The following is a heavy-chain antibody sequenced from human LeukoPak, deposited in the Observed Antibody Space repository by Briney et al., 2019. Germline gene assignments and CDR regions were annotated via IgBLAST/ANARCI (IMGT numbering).Heavy chain of an antibody. J-gene: IGHJ5*02. Sequence: ASVKVSCKASGYTFTSYGISWVRQAPGQGLEWMGWISAYNGNTNYAQKLQGRVTMTTDTSTSTAYMELRSLRSDDTAVYYCARDQHLRDYYDSSHSPEISVDPWGQGTLVTVSS. D-gene: IGHD3-22*01. CDR1: GYTFTSYG. CDR2: ISAYNGNT. CDR3: ARDQHLRDYYDSSHSPEISVDP. V-gene: IGHV1-18*01.